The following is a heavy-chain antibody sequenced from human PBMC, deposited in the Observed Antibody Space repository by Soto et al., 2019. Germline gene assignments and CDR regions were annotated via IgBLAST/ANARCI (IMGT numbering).Heavy chain of an antibody. D-gene: IGHD3-22*01. Sequence: QVQLVQSGAEVQKPGSSVKVSCKASGGTFSSYAISWVRQAPGQGLEWMGGIIPIFGTANYAQKFQGRVTIAEDESPSTAYMELSSLSSEDTAVYYCARWENYDSIGYYESVYAFDNWGQGTMVTVSS. CDR1: GGTFSSYA. V-gene: IGHV1-69*01. CDR2: IIPIFGTA. J-gene: IGHJ3*02. CDR3: ARWENYDSIGYYESVYAFDN.